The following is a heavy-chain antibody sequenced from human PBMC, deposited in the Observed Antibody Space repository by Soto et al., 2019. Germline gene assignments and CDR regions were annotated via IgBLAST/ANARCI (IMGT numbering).Heavy chain of an antibody. J-gene: IGHJ3*02. D-gene: IGHD5-18*01. V-gene: IGHV4-59*01. CDR2: IYYSGSS. CDR3: AMSPGYSYGYHAFDI. Sequence: QVQLQESGPGLVKPSETLSLTCTVSGGSISSYYWSWIRQPPGKGLEWIGDIYYSGSSNYNPSLKSRVTISVATSKTQFSLKLSSVTAADTAVYYCAMSPGYSYGYHAFDIWGPGTMVTVSS. CDR1: GGSISSYY.